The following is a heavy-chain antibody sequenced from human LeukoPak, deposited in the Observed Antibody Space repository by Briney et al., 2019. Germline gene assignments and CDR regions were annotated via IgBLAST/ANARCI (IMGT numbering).Heavy chain of an antibody. CDR1: GGSISSGSYY. CDR2: IYTSGNT. D-gene: IGHD6-6*01. V-gene: IGHV4-61*02. J-gene: IGHJ5*02. Sequence: SEALSLTCTVSGGSISSGSYYWSWIRQPAGKGLEWIGRIYTSGNTNYNPSLKSRVTISVDTSKNQFSLKLSSVTAADTAVYYCARGGSIAGWFDPWGQGTLVTVSS. CDR3: ARGGSIAGWFDP.